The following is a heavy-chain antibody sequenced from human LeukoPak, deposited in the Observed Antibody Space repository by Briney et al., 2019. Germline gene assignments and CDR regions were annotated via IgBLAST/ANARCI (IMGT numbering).Heavy chain of an antibody. CDR3: ARGGYGSGIYPDPWLFDP. Sequence: PSETLSLTCTVSGGSISSYYWNWIRQPPGKGLEWIGYISYSGSTNYNPSLKSRVTISLDTSKNQFSLKLSSVTAADTAVYYCARGGYGSGIYPDPWLFDPWGQGTLVTVSS. V-gene: IGHV4-59*01. CDR1: GGSISSYY. D-gene: IGHD3-10*01. J-gene: IGHJ5*02. CDR2: ISYSGST.